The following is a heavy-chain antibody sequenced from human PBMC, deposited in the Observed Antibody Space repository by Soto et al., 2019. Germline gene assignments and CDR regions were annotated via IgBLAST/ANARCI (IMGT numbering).Heavy chain of an antibody. J-gene: IGHJ4*02. CDR1: GFTFSNYW. CDR3: ARAFDHMKPTAD. V-gene: IGHV3-74*01. CDR2: INGDGTYI. D-gene: IGHD2-21*02. Sequence: EVLLVESGGGLVQPGGSLRLSCAASGFTFSNYWMYWVRQAPGKGLVWLSRINGDGTYISYADSVKGRFTISRDNAKNTLYRQMHNVRAEDTALYDCARAFDHMKPTADWGQGTLVTVSS.